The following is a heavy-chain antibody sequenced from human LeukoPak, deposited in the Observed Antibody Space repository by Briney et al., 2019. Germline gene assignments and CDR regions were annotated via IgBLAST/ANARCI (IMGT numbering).Heavy chain of an antibody. CDR2: INNNGDSI. J-gene: IGHJ4*02. V-gene: IGHV3-64*02. Sequence: GGSLRLSCAASGFTFDDYAMHWVRQVPGKGLEYVSSINNNGDSIYSADSVKGRFTISRDNSKNTLYLQMGSLTAEDMAVYYCARSGHCSSTSCSGDFWGQGTLVTVSS. CDR1: GFTFDDYA. D-gene: IGHD2-2*01. CDR3: ARSGHCSSTSCSGDF.